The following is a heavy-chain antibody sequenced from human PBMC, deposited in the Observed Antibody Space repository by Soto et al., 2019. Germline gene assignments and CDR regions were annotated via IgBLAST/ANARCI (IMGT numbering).Heavy chain of an antibody. CDR3: AKGVTMVRGVIINRDLSDYYYYYGMYV. CDR2: ISGSGGST. Sequence: GGSLRLSCAASGFTFSSYAMSWVRQAPWKGLEWVSAISGSGGSTYYADSVKGRFTISRDNSKNTLYLQMNSLRAEDTAVYYCAKGVTMVRGVIINRDLSDYYYYYGMYVWGQGTTVTVSS. V-gene: IGHV3-23*01. J-gene: IGHJ6*02. D-gene: IGHD3-10*01. CDR1: GFTFSSYA.